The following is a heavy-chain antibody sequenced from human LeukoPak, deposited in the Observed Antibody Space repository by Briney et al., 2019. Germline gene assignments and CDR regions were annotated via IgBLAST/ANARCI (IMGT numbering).Heavy chain of an antibody. CDR3: ARGNPTNYGAYLYYFAY. V-gene: IGHV1-46*01. CDR2: INPSGGGT. J-gene: IGHJ4*02. Sequence: GASVKVSCKATGYTFTTYYVHWVRQAPGQGLEWMGIINPSGGGTNYAQEFQGRVTMTRDTSTSTVYMDLNNLRSDDTAVYYCARGNPTNYGAYLYYFAYWGQGTLVTVSS. D-gene: IGHD4-17*01. CDR1: GYTFTTYY.